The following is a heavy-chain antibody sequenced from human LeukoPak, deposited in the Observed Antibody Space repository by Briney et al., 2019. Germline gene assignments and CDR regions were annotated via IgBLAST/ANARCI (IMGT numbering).Heavy chain of an antibody. CDR2: IYYSGST. D-gene: IGHD7-27*01. J-gene: IGHJ5*02. Sequence: SETLSLTCTVSGGSVSSGSYYWSWIRQPPGKGLEWIGYIYYSGSTNYNPSLKSRVTISVDTSKNQFSLKLSSVTAADTAVYYCASAKLGTWFDPWGQGTLVTVSS. CDR1: GGSVSSGSYY. CDR3: ASAKLGTWFDP. V-gene: IGHV4-61*01.